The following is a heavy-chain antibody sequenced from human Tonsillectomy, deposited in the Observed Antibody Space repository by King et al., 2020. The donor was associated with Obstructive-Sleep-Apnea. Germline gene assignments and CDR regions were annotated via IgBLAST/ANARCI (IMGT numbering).Heavy chain of an antibody. D-gene: IGHD1-14*01. CDR2: IWSAGSTT. V-gene: IGHV3-33*01. Sequence: PLVQSGGGVVPPGGSLSLSCAASGFPFRPYGLHWVRPAPGQGLEWVAFIWSAGSTTHSADSVKGRFTISRDTSTKTLSLQISSLRAEDTALYYCARDGISGIDYWGQGVLVTVSS. CDR3: ARDGISGIDY. CDR1: GFPFRPYG. J-gene: IGHJ4*02.